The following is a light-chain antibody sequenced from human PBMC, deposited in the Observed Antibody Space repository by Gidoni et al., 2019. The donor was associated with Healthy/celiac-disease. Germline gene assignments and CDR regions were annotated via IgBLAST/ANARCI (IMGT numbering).Light chain of an antibody. J-gene: IGKJ3*01. CDR2: DAS. Sequence: EIVLTQSPATLSFAPGERATLSCRASQRVSSYLAWYQQKPGQAPSLLINDASNRATGIPARFSGSGSGTDFTLTISSLEPEDFAVYYCQQRSNWPPLFTFGPXTKVDIK. V-gene: IGKV3-11*01. CDR3: QQRSNWPPLFT. CDR1: QRVSSY.